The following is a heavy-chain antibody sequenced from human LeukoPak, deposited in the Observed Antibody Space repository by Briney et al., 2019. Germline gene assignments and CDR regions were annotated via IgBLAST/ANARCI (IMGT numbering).Heavy chain of an antibody. CDR3: ASERGYSYGFYDY. CDR2: ISYDGSNK. Sequence: GGSLRLSCAASGFTFSSYAMHWVRQAPGKGLEWVAVISYDGSNKNYADSVKGRFTISRDNAKNSLYLQMNSLRAEDTAVYYCASERGYSYGFYDYWGQGTLVTVSS. CDR1: GFTFSSYA. D-gene: IGHD5-18*01. V-gene: IGHV3-30-3*01. J-gene: IGHJ4*02.